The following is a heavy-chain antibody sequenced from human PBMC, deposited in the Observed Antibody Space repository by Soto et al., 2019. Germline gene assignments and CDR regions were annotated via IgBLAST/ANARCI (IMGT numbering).Heavy chain of an antibody. V-gene: IGHV4-34*01. J-gene: IGHJ6*02. CDR3: ARGIQRRFGGYKGNVYHGMDV. D-gene: IGHD5-12*01. CDR1: GGSFTDYY. Sequence: QVQLQQWGAGLLKPSETLSLTCAVQGGSFTDYYWSWVRQPPGKGLEWIGETDHSGSSIYNPSLTGRVTTSVDMSKRQFALELACLTAAATAVYSCARGIQRRFGGYKGNVYHGMDVLGPVTPVSVSS. CDR2: TDHSGSS.